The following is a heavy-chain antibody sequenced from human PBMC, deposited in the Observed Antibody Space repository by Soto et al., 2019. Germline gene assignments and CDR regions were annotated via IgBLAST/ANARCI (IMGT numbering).Heavy chain of an antibody. J-gene: IGHJ4*02. CDR1: GYTFTSYV. CDR2: ISPYFGKT. V-gene: IGHV1-18*01. D-gene: IGHD6-19*01. CDR3: ARDLQAVAGNIDY. Sequence: EASVKVSCKSSGYTFTSYVYTWVLQAPGQGLEWLGWISPYFGKTNYAQKFQGRMTLTTDTSMGTAFMELKSLRSDDAAVYYCARDLQAVAGNIDYWGPGTLVTVSS.